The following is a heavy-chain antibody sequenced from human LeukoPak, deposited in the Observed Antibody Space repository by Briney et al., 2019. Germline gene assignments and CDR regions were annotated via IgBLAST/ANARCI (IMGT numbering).Heavy chain of an antibody. CDR1: GFTFSSYA. J-gene: IGHJ5*02. Sequence: GGSLRLSCAPSGFTFSSYAMSWVRQAPGKGLEWVSAISGSGGSTYYADSVKGRFTISRDNSKNTLYLQMNGLRAEDTAVYYCAKAVYLDWFDPWGQGTLVTVSS. CDR2: ISGSGGST. V-gene: IGHV3-23*01. D-gene: IGHD5/OR15-5a*01. CDR3: AKAVYLDWFDP.